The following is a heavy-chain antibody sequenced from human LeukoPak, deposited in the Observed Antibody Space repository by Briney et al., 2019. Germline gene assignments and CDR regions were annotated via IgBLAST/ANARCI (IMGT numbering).Heavy chain of an antibody. D-gene: IGHD1-26*01. Sequence: ASVKVSCKVSGYTLTELSMHWVRQAPGKGLEWMGGFDPEDGETIYAQKFQGRVTMTEDTSTDAAYMELSSLRSEDTAVYYCATTNVAIVGATNFDYWGQGTLVTVSS. CDR1: GYTLTELS. V-gene: IGHV1-24*01. CDR2: FDPEDGET. J-gene: IGHJ4*02. CDR3: ATTNVAIVGATNFDY.